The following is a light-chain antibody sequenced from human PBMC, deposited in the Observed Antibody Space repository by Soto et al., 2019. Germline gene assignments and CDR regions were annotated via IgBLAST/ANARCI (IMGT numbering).Light chain of an antibody. CDR3: QQYNSYSWT. Sequence: EIRVYLSASTLSASVGDRVTITCRVSQDIGTLLAWYQQKPEKAPKVLIYRASHLESGVPSRFSASGSGTEFSLTINSLQADDFAPYYCQQYNSYSWTFGQG. CDR1: QDIGTL. V-gene: IGKV1-5*03. J-gene: IGKJ1*01. CDR2: RAS.